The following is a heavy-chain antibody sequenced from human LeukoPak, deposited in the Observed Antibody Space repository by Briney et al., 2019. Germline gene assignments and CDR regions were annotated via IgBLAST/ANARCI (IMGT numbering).Heavy chain of an antibody. J-gene: IGHJ3*02. CDR1: DDSFSSHY. Sequence: PSETLSLTCAVSDDSFSSHYWTWIRHPPGQGLERIGYISYIGSTNYNPSLKSRVTISIATSKNQFSLKLSSVTAADTAVYYCARDLVTVTKGFDIWGQGTMVSVSS. CDR3: ARDLVTVTKGFDI. CDR2: ISYIGST. V-gene: IGHV4-59*11. D-gene: IGHD4-17*01.